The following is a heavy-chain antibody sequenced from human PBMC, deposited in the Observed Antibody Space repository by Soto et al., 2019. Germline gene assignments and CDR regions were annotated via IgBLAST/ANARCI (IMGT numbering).Heavy chain of an antibody. CDR3: TRGPRPISTGTGAY. CDR1: GFIFKMYW. Sequence: GGSLRLSCAASGFIFKMYWMHWVRQSPGKGLVWISRIYNDGTYSDYADSVRGRFTISRDNANDTLYLQMNNLRAEDSGLYYCTRGPRPISTGTGAYWGQGTQVNGLL. J-gene: IGHJ4*02. D-gene: IGHD3-10*01. V-gene: IGHV3-74*01. CDR2: IYNDGTYS.